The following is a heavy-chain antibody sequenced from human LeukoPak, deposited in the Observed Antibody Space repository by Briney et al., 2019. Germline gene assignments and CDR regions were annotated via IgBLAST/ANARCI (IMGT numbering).Heavy chain of an antibody. CDR2: IVVGSGNT. V-gene: IGHV1-58*02. Sequence: ASVKVSCKASGFTFTSSAMRWVRQARGQRLEWIGWIVVGSGNTNYAQKFQERVTITRDMSTSTAYMELSSLRSEDTAVYYCATIYSYGLSAFDIWGQGTMVTVSS. CDR3: ATIYSYGLSAFDI. CDR1: GFTFTSSA. D-gene: IGHD5-18*01. J-gene: IGHJ3*02.